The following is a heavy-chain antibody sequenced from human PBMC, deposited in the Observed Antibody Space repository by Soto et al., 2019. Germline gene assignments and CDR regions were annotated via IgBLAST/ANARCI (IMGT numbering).Heavy chain of an antibody. D-gene: IGHD3-9*01. CDR2: ISGSGGST. V-gene: IGHV3-23*01. J-gene: IGHJ6*02. Sequence: GGSLRLSCAASGFTFSSYAMSWVRQAPGKGLEWVSAISGSGGSTYYADSVKGRFTISRDNSKNTLYLQMNSLRAEDTAVYYCARDRGANYDILTSPPDYYYYGMDVWGQGTTVTVSS. CDR3: ARDRGANYDILTSPPDYYYYGMDV. CDR1: GFTFSSYA.